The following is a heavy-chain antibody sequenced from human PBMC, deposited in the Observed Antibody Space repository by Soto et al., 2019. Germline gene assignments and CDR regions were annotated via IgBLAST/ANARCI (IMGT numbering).Heavy chain of an antibody. CDR2: IIPILGIA. D-gene: IGHD3-22*01. CDR1: GGTFSSYT. Sequence: SVKVSCKASGGTFSSYTISWVRQAPGQGLEWMGRIIPILGIANYAQKFQGRFTITADKSTSTAYMELSSLRSEDTAVYYCARAQYYYDSSGYYGRHSIHYWGQGTLVTVSS. CDR3: ARAQYYYDSSGYYGRHSIHY. J-gene: IGHJ4*02. V-gene: IGHV1-69*02.